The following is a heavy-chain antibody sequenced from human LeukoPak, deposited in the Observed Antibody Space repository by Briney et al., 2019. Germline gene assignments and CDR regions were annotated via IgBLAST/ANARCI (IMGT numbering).Heavy chain of an antibody. V-gene: IGHV3-23*01. D-gene: IGHD3-22*01. CDR2: ISGSGGST. Sequence: PGGSLRLSCAASGFTFSSYAMSWVRQAPGKGLEWVSAISGSGGSTYYADSVKGRFTISRDNSKNTLYLQMNSLRAEDTAVYYCAKETIYDYYDRPDAFDIWGQGTMVTVSS. J-gene: IGHJ3*02. CDR1: GFTFSSYA. CDR3: AKETIYDYYDRPDAFDI.